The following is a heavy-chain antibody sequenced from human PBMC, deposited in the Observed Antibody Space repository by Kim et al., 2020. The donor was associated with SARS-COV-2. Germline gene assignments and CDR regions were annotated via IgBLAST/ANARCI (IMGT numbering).Heavy chain of an antibody. D-gene: IGHD2-8*02. CDR2: ISGCGNST. V-gene: IGHV3-23*01. Sequence: GGSLRLSCAASGFIFSSYAMSWVRQAPGKGLEWFSGISGCGNSTYYAVSVKGRVAISRDNSKNTLYLQMNILRAEDTAVYYCAQGSYCSGPTGYA. J-gene: IGHJ3*01. CDR1: GFIFSSYA. CDR3: AQGSYCSGPTGYA.